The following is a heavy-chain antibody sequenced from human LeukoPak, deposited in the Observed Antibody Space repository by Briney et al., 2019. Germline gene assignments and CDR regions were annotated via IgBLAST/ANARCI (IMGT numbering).Heavy chain of an antibody. CDR3: GGLQVAAGTIDY. D-gene: IGHD6-13*01. V-gene: IGHV4-39*07. CDR2: IYYSGST. Sequence: SETLSLTCTVSGGSISSSSYYWGWIRQPPGKGLEWIGSIYYSGSTYYKPSLKSRVTISVDTSKNQFSLKLSSVTAADTAVYYCGGLQVAAGTIDYWGQGTLVTVSS. CDR1: GGSISSSSYY. J-gene: IGHJ4*02.